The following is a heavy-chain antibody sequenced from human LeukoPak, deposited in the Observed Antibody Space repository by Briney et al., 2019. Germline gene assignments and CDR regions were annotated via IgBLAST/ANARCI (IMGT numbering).Heavy chain of an antibody. V-gene: IGHV3-21*01. J-gene: IGHJ4*02. CDR2: ISSSSSYI. CDR1: GFTFSTYG. Sequence: GGPLRLSCAASGFTFSTYGMNWVRQAPGKGLEWVSSISSSSSYIYYADSVKGRFTISRDNAKNSLYLQMNSLRAEDTAVYYCASSYDILTGYFIPHDYWGQGTLVTVSS. CDR3: ASSYDILTGYFIPHDY. D-gene: IGHD3-9*01.